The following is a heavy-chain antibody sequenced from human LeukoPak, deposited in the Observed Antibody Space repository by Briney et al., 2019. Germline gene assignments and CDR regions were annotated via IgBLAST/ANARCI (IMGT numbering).Heavy chain of an antibody. D-gene: IGHD3-10*01. Sequence: PGGSLKLSCAASGFTFSSYSMNWVRQAPGKGLEWVSYISSSSSTIYYADSVKGRFTISRDNAKNSLYLQMNSLRAEDTAVYYCASLDGSGSFDYWGQGTLVTVSS. V-gene: IGHV3-48*04. CDR2: ISSSSSTI. CDR3: ASLDGSGSFDY. CDR1: GFTFSSYS. J-gene: IGHJ4*02.